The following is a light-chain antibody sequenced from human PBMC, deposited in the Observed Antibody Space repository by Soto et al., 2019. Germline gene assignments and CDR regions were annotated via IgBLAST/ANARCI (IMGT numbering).Light chain of an antibody. J-gene: IGKJ2*01. CDR3: QQYGYSPYT. Sequence: EIVLTQSPGTLSLSPGERATLSCRASQSFSSSYLAWYQQKRGQAPRLLIYGASSRATGIPDRFSGSGSGTDFTLTICRLESEDFAVYYWQQYGYSPYTVGQGTKLEIK. CDR1: QSFSSSY. V-gene: IGKV3-20*01. CDR2: GAS.